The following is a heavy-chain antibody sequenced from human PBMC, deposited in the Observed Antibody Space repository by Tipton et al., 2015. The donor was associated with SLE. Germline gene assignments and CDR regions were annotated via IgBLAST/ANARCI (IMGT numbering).Heavy chain of an antibody. CDR3: ARFERIMIQFGGVTITPGGVDY. D-gene: IGHD3-16*01. J-gene: IGHJ4*02. CDR1: GSSITSSSHY. CDR2: IYYTGTT. Sequence: TLSLTCSISGSSITSSSHYWGWIRQPPGKGLEWIGSIYYTGTTYYNPSLKSRVTISVETSKTHFSLKMSSVTAADTAMYYCARFERIMIQFGGVTITPGGVDYWGQGTLVTVSS. V-gene: IGHV4-39*01.